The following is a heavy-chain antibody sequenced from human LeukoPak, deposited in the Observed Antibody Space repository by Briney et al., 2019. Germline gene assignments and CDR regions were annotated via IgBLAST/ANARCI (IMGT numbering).Heavy chain of an antibody. J-gene: IGHJ3*02. CDR2: INPNGGGT. D-gene: IGHD3-10*01. V-gene: IGHV1-2*02. Sequence: ASVKVSCKASGYTFTGYYMHWVRQAPGQGLEWMGWINPNGGGTNYAQKFQGRVTMTRDTSISTAYMELSRLRSDDTAVYYCARVGKRITMVRGVIGAFDIWGQGTMVTVSS. CDR3: ARVGKRITMVRGVIGAFDI. CDR1: GYTFTGYY.